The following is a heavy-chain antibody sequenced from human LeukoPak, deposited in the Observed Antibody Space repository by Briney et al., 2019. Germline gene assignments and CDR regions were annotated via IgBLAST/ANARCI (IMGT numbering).Heavy chain of an antibody. CDR2: IYYSGST. Sequence: SETLSLTCTVSGGSISSYYWSWIRQPPGKGLEWIGYIYYSGSTNYSPSLKSRVTISVDTSKNQFSLKLSSVTAADTAVYYCARVYLQLLWSPNDAFDIWGQGTMVTVSS. J-gene: IGHJ3*02. CDR3: ARVYLQLLWSPNDAFDI. V-gene: IGHV4-59*12. CDR1: GGSISSYY. D-gene: IGHD3-10*01.